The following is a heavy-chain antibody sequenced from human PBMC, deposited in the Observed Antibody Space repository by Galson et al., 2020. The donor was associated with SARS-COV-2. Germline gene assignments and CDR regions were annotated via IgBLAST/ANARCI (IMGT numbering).Heavy chain of an antibody. J-gene: IGHJ4*02. CDR2: ISTYTGDT. CDR3: ARESVSDRSGWRWGEY. Sequence: ASVKVSCKASGYTFAAYGISWVRQAPGQGPEWMGISTYTGDTKYEQKFQGRVTMTTDTSTCTAYMELRSLRSDDTATYYCARESVSDRSGWRWGEYWGQGTLVTVSS. CDR1: GYTFAAYG. V-gene: IGHV1-18*01. D-gene: IGHD3-16*01.